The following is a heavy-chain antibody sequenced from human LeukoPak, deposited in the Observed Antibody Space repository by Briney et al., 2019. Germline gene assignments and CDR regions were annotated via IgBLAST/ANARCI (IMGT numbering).Heavy chain of an antibody. CDR2: IDYRGST. Sequence: TSETLSLTCTVSGGSISTYYWSWIRQPPGKGLEWIAYIDYRGSTTYNPSLRSRVTISVDTSRNQFSLKLSSVTAADTAVYYCARSRSGYSYDHAALEIWGQGTMVTVSS. D-gene: IGHD5-18*01. J-gene: IGHJ3*02. CDR3: ARSRSGYSYDHAALEI. CDR1: GGSISTYY. V-gene: IGHV4-59*01.